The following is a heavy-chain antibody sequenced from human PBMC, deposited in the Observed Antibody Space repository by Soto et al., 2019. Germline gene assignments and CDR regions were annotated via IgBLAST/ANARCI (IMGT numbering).Heavy chain of an antibody. D-gene: IGHD3-16*01. J-gene: IGHJ5*02. CDR2: IFDDGINK. Sequence: QAQLVESGGGVVQPGKSLRLSCVASGFTFTEHGMHWVRQAPGKGLEWVAVIFDDGINKYYADSVKGRFTISRDTSKSTLYLQMNSLRAEDTAVYYCARDHNRVGGYNWFDAWGQGTLVTVSS. V-gene: IGHV3-33*01. CDR3: ARDHNRVGGYNWFDA. CDR1: GFTFTEHG.